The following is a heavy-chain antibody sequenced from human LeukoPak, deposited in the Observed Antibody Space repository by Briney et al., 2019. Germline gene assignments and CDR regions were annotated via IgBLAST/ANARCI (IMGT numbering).Heavy chain of an antibody. V-gene: IGHV3-30*04. J-gene: IGHJ5*02. CDR3: ARDHDSLTGNNWFDP. CDR2: ISYDGSNI. Sequence: GGSLRLSCAASGFSFSSYAMHWVRQAPGKGLEWVTVISYDGSNIYYADSVKDRFTISRDNSKNTLFLQMNSLRPEDTAVYYCARDHDSLTGNNWFDPWGQGTLVTVSS. D-gene: IGHD3-9*01. CDR1: GFSFSSYA.